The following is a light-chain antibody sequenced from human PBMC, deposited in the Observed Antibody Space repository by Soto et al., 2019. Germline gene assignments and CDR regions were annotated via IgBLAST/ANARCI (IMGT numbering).Light chain of an antibody. CDR3: QQYGSSPIT. V-gene: IGKV3-20*01. J-gene: IGKJ5*01. CDR1: QSVTTQ. CDR2: GAS. Sequence: IVLTQSPGTLSLSPGERATLSCRASQSVTTQLAWYQQKPGQAPRLIIHGASSRATGIPDRFSGSGSGTDFTLTISRLEPEDFAVYYCQQYGSSPITFGQGTRLEIK.